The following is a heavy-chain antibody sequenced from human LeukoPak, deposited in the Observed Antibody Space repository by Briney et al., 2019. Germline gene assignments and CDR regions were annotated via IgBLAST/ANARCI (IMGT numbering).Heavy chain of an antibody. CDR3: ARQPAGTAAFDI. V-gene: IGHV4-59*08. CDR2: IHYSGGDT. CDR1: GGSIKNYY. Sequence: SETLSLTCTVSGGSIKNYYWSWIGQPPGKGLEWIGYIHYSGGDTNYNPSLKSRLTISVDTSKNQISLMLTSVTAAYTAFYCCARQPAGTAAFDIWAQGTMVTVSS. J-gene: IGHJ3*02. D-gene: IGHD1-14*01.